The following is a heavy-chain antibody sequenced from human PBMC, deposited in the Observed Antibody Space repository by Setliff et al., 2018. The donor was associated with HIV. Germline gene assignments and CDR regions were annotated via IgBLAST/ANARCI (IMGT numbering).Heavy chain of an antibody. CDR3: ARGSKGGFFDY. D-gene: IGHD3-16*01. CDR2: IFYSETVYYGGRT. CDR1: GGSISSNNYY. J-gene: IGHJ4*02. V-gene: IGHV4-39*07. Sequence: PSETLSLTCTVSGGSISSNNYYWGWIRQPPGKGLEWIGSIFYSETVYYGGRTYYNPSLKSRVTISVDMSKNQFSLKLSSVTAADTAVYYCARGSKGGFFDYWGQGTLVTVSS.